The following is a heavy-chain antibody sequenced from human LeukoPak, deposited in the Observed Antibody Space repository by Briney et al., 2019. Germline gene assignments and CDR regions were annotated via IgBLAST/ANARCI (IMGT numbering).Heavy chain of an antibody. CDR3: VKGPYYESPALDS. V-gene: IGHV3-23*01. CDR2: INGGGDSA. Sequence: PGGSLRLLCAACGFTFRDFGMNWVRQTPQKGLEWISHINGGGDSAHYADFVKGRFTISRDNSQNTLYVQMTSLRTEDTAIYYCVKGPYYESPALDSWGQGTLVTVSS. J-gene: IGHJ4*02. CDR1: GFTFRDFG. D-gene: IGHD3-16*01.